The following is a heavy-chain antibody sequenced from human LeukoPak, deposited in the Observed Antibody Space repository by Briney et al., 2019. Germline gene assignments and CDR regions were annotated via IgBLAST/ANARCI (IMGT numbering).Heavy chain of an antibody. CDR1: GFIFSSYD. Sequence: GGSLRLSCVGSGFIFSSYDMGWVRQAPGKGLEWVSSISRAGDRTYYEDSVKGRFTISRDNSRNTMYLHMNSLRAEDTAVYCCARGESFAFDVWGQGTMVTVSS. J-gene: IGHJ3*01. CDR3: ARGESFAFDV. V-gene: IGHV3-23*01. CDR2: ISRAGDRT.